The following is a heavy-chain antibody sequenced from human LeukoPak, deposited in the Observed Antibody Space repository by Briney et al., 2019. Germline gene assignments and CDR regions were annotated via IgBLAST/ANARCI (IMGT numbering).Heavy chain of an antibody. CDR1: GGSITAYY. Sequence: SETLSLTCSVYGGSITAYYWSWIRQPPGKGLEWIGEINHSRGTKYNPSLESRVTILLDASNNEFSLNLNSVNAAETAVYYCEREDYYFDSWGQGTLVTVSS. CDR3: EREDYYFDS. CDR2: INHSRGT. J-gene: IGHJ4*02. V-gene: IGHV4-34*01.